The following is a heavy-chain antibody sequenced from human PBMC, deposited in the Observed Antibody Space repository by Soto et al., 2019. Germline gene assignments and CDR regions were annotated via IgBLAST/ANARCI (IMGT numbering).Heavy chain of an antibody. CDR1: GGSISSSNW. D-gene: IGHD1-26*01. Sequence: QVQLQESGPGLVKLSGTLSLTCAVSGGSISSSNWWCWVRQPPGKGLEWIGEIDHSGSTNYNPSLMSRGTTSVDKSKNQVSLKLSAVTAADTAVYYCAREGTSGSFDAVDIWGQGTMVTVSS. CDR3: AREGTSGSFDAVDI. J-gene: IGHJ3*02. CDR2: IDHSGST. V-gene: IGHV4-4*02.